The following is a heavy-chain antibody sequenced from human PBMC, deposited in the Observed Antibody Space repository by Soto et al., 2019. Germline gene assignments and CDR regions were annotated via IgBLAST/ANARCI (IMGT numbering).Heavy chain of an antibody. J-gene: IGHJ3*02. Sequence: GGALRLSCAASGFTFSIHSMNWVRHAPGKRLEWVSSIRSSSSYVYYADAGNVRFTISRDNAKTPLYLHMTSLRAEDTAVYYCAVLPPRRDSGYDDPAFDIWGQGTMVTVSS. CDR3: AVLPPRRDSGYDDPAFDI. D-gene: IGHD5-12*01. CDR1: GFTFSIHS. V-gene: IGHV3-21*01. CDR2: IRSSSSYV.